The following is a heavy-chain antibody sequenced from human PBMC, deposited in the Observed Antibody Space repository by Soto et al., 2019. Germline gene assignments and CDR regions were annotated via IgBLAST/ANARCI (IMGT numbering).Heavy chain of an antibody. CDR1: GGSFSGYY. J-gene: IGHJ4*02. V-gene: IGHV4-34*01. D-gene: IGHD3-22*01. Sequence: SETLSLTCAVYGGSFSGYYWSWIRQPPGKGLEWIGEINHSGSTNYNPSLKSRVTISVDTSKNQFSLKLSSVTAADTAVYYCARGPYYYDSSGYYPFDYWGQGTLVTVSS. CDR2: INHSGST. CDR3: ARGPYYYDSSGYYPFDY.